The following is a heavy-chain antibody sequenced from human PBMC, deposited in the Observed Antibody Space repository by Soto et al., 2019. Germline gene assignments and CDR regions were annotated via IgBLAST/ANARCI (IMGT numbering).Heavy chain of an antibody. Sequence: QVQLVQSGAEVKKPGSAVKVSCKDSGGTFSTYSMFWVRQAPGQGLEWMGRIIPMLGISNYAQKFQGRVTISADKSTGTAYMELSSLRSEDTALYYCTIGSWSGEVCDIWGQGTMVTVSS. V-gene: IGHV1-69*02. CDR3: TIGSWSGEVCDI. CDR1: GGTFSTYS. CDR2: IIPMLGIS. J-gene: IGHJ3*02. D-gene: IGHD2-21*01.